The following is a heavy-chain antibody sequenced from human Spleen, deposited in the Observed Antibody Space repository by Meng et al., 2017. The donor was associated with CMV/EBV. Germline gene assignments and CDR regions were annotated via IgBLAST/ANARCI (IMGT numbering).Heavy chain of an antibody. V-gene: IGHV4-4*02. CDR1: SNL. CDR3: ARIERRRILKYCGSDCSTTDY. D-gene: IGHD2-21*02. Sequence: SNLWTWVRQVTVTGLEWIGEIYHNGSTNYNPSLTLLLPLSLAKFQNQFSLKLGSVTAADTAVYYCARIERRRILKYCGSDCSTTDYWGQGTLVTVSS. CDR2: IYHNGST. J-gene: IGHJ4*02.